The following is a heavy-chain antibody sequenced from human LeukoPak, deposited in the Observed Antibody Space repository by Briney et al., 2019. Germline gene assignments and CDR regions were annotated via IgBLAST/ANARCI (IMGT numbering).Heavy chain of an antibody. CDR2: ISGSGGTT. D-gene: IGHD3-10*01. J-gene: IGHJ4*02. V-gene: IGHV3-23*01. Sequence: GGSLRLSCAASGFTFSSKALSWVRQTPGKGLEWVSAISGSGGTTYYADSVKGRFTISRDNSKNTLYLQMNSLRVEDTAVYYCAKTPTYYYASGSYYDDWGQGTLVTVSS. CDR1: GFTFSSKA. CDR3: AKTPTYYYASGSYYDD.